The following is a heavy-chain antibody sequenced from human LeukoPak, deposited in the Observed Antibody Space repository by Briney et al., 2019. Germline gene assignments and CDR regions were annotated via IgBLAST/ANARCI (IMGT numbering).Heavy chain of an antibody. CDR2: IYHSGST. Sequence: SGTLSLTCAVSGGSISSSNWWSWVRQPPGKGLEWIGEIYHSGSTYYNPSLKSRVTISVDTSKNQFSLKLSSVTAADTAVYYCARDRDFLWRMAYYFDYWGQGTLVTVSS. D-gene: IGHD2-21*02. V-gene: IGHV4-4*02. CDR3: ARDRDFLWRMAYYFDY. CDR1: GGSISSSNW. J-gene: IGHJ4*02.